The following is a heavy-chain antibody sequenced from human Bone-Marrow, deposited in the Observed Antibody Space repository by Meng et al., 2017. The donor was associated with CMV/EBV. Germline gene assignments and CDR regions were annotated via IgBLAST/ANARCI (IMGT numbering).Heavy chain of an antibody. Sequence: GSLRLSCAVYGGSFSGYYWSWIRQPPGKGLEWIGEINHSGSTNYNPSLKSRVTISVDTSKNQFSLKLSSVTAADTAVYYCAILYDFWSGYYRRSDYWGQATLVAVSS. CDR3: AILYDFWSGYYRRSDY. J-gene: IGHJ4*02. V-gene: IGHV4-34*01. CDR2: INHSGST. CDR1: GGSFSGYY. D-gene: IGHD3-3*01.